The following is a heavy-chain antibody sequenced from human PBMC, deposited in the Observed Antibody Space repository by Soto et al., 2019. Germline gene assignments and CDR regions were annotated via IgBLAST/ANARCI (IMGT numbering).Heavy chain of an antibody. V-gene: IGHV3-9*01. CDR1: GFTFDDYA. D-gene: IGHD6-19*01. Sequence: EVQLVESGGGLVQPGRSLRLSCAASGFTFDDYAMHWVRQAPGKGLEWVSGISWNSGSIGYADSVKGRFTISRDNAKNSLYLQMNSLRAEDTALYYCAKDISAVAAYFDVWGQGTLVAVSS. CDR3: AKDISAVAAYFDV. J-gene: IGHJ4*02. CDR2: ISWNSGSI.